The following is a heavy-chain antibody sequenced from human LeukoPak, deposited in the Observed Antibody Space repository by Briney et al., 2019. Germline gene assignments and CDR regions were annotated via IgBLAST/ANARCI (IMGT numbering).Heavy chain of an antibody. D-gene: IGHD5-24*01. CDR1: GFTFSSYS. V-gene: IGHV3-21*01. Sequence: GGSLRLSCAASGFTFSSYSMNWVRQAPGKGLEWVSSTSSSSSYIYYADSVKGRFTISRDNAKNSLYLQMNSLRAEDTAVYYCARDRGDGYNVFDYWGQGTLVTVSS. CDR3: ARDRGDGYNVFDY. J-gene: IGHJ4*02. CDR2: TSSSSSYI.